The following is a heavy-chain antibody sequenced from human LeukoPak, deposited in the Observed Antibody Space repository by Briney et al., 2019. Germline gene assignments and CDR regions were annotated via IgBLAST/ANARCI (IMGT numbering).Heavy chain of an antibody. Sequence: GASVKVSCKASGYTFTGYYMHWVRQAPGQGLEWMGWINPNSGGTNYAQKFQGRVTMTRDTSISTAYMELSRLRSDDTAVYYCARNSGSGSYYIYYYYYMDVWGKGTTITVSS. CDR1: GYTFTGYY. CDR3: ARNSGSGSYYIYYYYYMDV. V-gene: IGHV1-2*02. CDR2: INPNSGGT. D-gene: IGHD3-10*01. J-gene: IGHJ6*03.